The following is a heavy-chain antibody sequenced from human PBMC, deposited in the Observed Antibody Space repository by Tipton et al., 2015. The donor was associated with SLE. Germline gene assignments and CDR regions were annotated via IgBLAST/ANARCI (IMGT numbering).Heavy chain of an antibody. J-gene: IGHJ3*02. V-gene: IGHV4-61*09. Sequence: LRLSCTVSGGSISSSSYYWSWIRQPAGKGLEWIGYIYASGSTNYSPSLKSRVTISVDTSKNQFSLKLSSVTAADTAVYYCARGTGEGAFDIWGQGTMVTVSS. CDR3: ARGTGEGAFDI. D-gene: IGHD7-27*01. CDR2: IYASGST. CDR1: GGSISSSSYY.